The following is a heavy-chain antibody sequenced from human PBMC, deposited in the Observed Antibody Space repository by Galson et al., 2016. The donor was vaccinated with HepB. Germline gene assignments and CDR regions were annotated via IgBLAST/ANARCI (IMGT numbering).Heavy chain of an antibody. CDR3: ARGGGYCSGGTCYTSDYFDY. Sequence: SVKVSCKASGYTFSDYAIHWVRQAPGQRLEWMGWINTGNGNTKYSQSFQGRVTISRDTSASTAYMELSSLRSQDTAVYYCARGGGYCSGGTCYTSDYFDYWGQGTLVTVSS. CDR2: INTGNGNT. D-gene: IGHD2-15*01. CDR1: GYTFSDYA. V-gene: IGHV1-3*04. J-gene: IGHJ4*02.